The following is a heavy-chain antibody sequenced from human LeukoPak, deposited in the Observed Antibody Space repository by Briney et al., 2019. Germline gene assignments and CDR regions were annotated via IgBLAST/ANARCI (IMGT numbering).Heavy chain of an antibody. Sequence: GGSLRLSCAASGFTFSSYGMHWVRQVPGKGLEWVAVIASDGGMKYYADSMKGRFTISRDNSKNTLYLQVDSLRAEDTAVYYCAKEISVAGMFDYRGQGTLVTVSS. J-gene: IGHJ4*02. D-gene: IGHD6-19*01. CDR2: IASDGGMK. CDR1: GFTFSSYG. CDR3: AKEISVAGMFDY. V-gene: IGHV3-30*18.